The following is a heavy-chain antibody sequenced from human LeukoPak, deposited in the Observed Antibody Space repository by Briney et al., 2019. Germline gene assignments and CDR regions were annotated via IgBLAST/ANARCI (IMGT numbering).Heavy chain of an antibody. J-gene: IGHJ3*02. V-gene: IGHV1-69*01. CDR2: IIPIFGTA. D-gene: IGHD3-10*01. Sequence: SVKVSCKASGGTFSRYAISWVRQAPGQGLEWMGGIIPIFGTANYAQKFQGRVTITADESTSTAYMELSSLRSEDTAVYYCASRGILYPGDAFDIWGQGTMVTVSS. CDR1: GGTFSRYA. CDR3: ASRGILYPGDAFDI.